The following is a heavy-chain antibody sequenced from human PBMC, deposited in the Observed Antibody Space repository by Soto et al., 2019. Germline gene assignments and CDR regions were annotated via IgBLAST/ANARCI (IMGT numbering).Heavy chain of an antibody. CDR2: ISSSSDYI. J-gene: IGHJ5*02. V-gene: IGHV3-21*01. CDR3: ASGGTTGTTATNWFEP. CDR1: GFTFSTYS. Sequence: EVQLVESGGGLVKPGGSLRLSCAASGFTFSTYSMNWVRQAPGKGLEWVSSISSSSDYIYYADSVKGRFTISRDNAKNSLYLQMNSLSDEDTAVYYCASGGTTGTTATNWFEPWGQGTLVTVSS. D-gene: IGHD1-1*01.